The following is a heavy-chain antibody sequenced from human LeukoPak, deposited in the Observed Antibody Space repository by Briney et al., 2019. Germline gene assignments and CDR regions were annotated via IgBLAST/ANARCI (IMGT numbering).Heavy chain of an antibody. CDR3: ARDSGDIQLRLRWFDP. CDR1: GFTFSNYA. CDR2: INPNSGGT. D-gene: IGHD5-18*01. V-gene: IGHV1-2*02. Sequence: PGGSLRLSCAASGFTFSNYAMHWVRQAPGQGLEWMGWINPNSGGTNYAQKFQGRVTMTRDTSISTAYMELSRLRSDDTAVYYCARDSGDIQLRLRWFDPWGQGTLVTVSS. J-gene: IGHJ5*02.